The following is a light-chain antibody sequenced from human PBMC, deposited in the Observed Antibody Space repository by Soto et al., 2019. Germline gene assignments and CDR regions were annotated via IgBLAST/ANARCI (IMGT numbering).Light chain of an antibody. J-gene: IGKJ4*01. Sequence: DIQMTQSPSSLSASVGDRVTITCRASQGISSYLAWYQQKPGKAPKLLIYGASTLQSGVPSRFSGSGSGTEFTLTISSLQPEDFGTYYCQQSYTSPVTFGGGTKVDI. V-gene: IGKV1-9*01. CDR2: GAS. CDR3: QQSYTSPVT. CDR1: QGISSY.